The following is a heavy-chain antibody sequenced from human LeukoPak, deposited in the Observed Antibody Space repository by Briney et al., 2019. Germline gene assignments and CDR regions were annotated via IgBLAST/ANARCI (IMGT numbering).Heavy chain of an antibody. CDR3: AREGARWEPSFSAFDI. CDR2: IFYNGST. J-gene: IGHJ3*02. V-gene: IGHV4-30-4*07. D-gene: IGHD1-26*01. CDR1: GGSISSGGYS. Sequence: SETLSLTCAVSGGSISSGGYSWSWIRQTPGKGLEWIGYIFYNGSTSYNPSLKSRLIMSVDTSKNQFSLKLSSLTAADTAVYYCAREGARWEPSFSAFDIWGQGTMVTVSS.